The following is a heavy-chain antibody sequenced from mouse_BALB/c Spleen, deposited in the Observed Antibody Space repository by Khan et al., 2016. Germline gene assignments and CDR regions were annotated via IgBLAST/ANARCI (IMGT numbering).Heavy chain of an antibody. CDR3: AKGDYAMDY. V-gene: IGHV3-2*02. Sequence: EVQLQESGPGLVKPSQSLSLTCTVTGYSITSDYAWNWIRQFPGNKLEWMGYISYSGSTSYNPSLKSRISITRDTSKNQFFLQLNSVTTEDTATYYCAKGDYAMDYWGQGTSVIVSS. CDR2: ISYSGST. CDR1: GYSITSDYA. J-gene: IGHJ4*01. D-gene: IGHD2-13*01.